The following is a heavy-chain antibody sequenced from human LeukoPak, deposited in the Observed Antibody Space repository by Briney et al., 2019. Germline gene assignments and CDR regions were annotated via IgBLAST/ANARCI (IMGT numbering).Heavy chain of an antibody. V-gene: IGHV3-66*01. CDR3: ARDDGEGRITIFGVATNYYFDY. Sequence: GGSLRLSCAASEFSVGSNYMTWVRQAPGKGLEWVSLIYSGGSTYYADSVKGRFTISRDNAKNSLYLQMNSLRAEDTAVYYCARDDGEGRITIFGVATNYYFDYWGQGALVTVSS. CDR2: IYSGGST. D-gene: IGHD3-3*01. CDR1: EFSVGSNY. J-gene: IGHJ4*02.